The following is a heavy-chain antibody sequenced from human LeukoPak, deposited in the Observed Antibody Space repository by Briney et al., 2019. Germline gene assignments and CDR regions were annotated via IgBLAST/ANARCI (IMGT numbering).Heavy chain of an antibody. Sequence: GGSLRLSCAASGFTFSSYAVTWVRQAPGKGLEWVSAISGSGGSTYYADSVKGRFTISRDNSQNTLYLQMNSLRAEDTAVYYCAKGEVYARVGYWGQGTLVTVSS. J-gene: IGHJ4*02. V-gene: IGHV3-23*01. CDR3: AKGEVYARVGY. CDR2: ISGSGGST. CDR1: GFTFSSYA. D-gene: IGHD2-8*01.